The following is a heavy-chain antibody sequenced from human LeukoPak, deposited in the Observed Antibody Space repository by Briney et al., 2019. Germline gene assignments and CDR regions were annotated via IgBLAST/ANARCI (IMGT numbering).Heavy chain of an antibody. J-gene: IGHJ4*02. D-gene: IGHD4-17*01. Sequence: VASVKVSCKVSGYTLTELSMHWVRQAPGKGLEWMGGFDPEDGETIYAQKFQGRVTMTEDTSTDTAYMELSSLRSEDTAVYYRATASVYGDYVGYWGQGTLVTVSS. V-gene: IGHV1-24*01. CDR3: ATASVYGDYVGY. CDR1: GYTLTELS. CDR2: FDPEDGET.